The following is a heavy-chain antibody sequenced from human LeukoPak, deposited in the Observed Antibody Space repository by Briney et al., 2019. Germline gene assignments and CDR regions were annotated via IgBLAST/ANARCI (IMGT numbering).Heavy chain of an antibody. J-gene: IGHJ4*02. CDR3: ARKQGTSWGFDY. D-gene: IGHD6-6*01. Sequence: PGGSLRLSCAASGFTFSSYWMHWVRQAPGKGLVWVSRIGSDGSSTSYADSVKGRFTISRDDSTNTLYLQMNRLRDEDTAVYYCARKQGTSWGFDYWGQGTLVTVSS. CDR1: GFTFSSYW. CDR2: IGSDGSST. V-gene: IGHV3-74*01.